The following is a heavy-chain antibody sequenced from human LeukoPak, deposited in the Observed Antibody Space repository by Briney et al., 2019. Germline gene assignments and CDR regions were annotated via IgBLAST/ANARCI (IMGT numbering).Heavy chain of an antibody. CDR2: IDPSDSYT. Sequence: GESLKISCKGSGYRFNAYWIAWVRQMPGKGLEWVGRIDPSDSYTNYSPSFQGHVTISADKSISTAYLQWSSLKASDTAMYYCARQKKDQNWFDPWGQGALVTVSS. CDR3: ARQKKDQNWFDP. V-gene: IGHV5-10-1*01. CDR1: GYRFNAYW. J-gene: IGHJ5*02.